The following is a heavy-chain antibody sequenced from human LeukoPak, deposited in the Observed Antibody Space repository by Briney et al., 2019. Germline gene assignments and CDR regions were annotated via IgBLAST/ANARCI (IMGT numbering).Heavy chain of an antibody. J-gene: IGHJ4*02. CDR3: ARGGELFDY. D-gene: IGHD3-10*01. CDR1: GGSISSYY. Sequence: SETLSLICTVSGGSISSYYWSWIRQPPGEGLEWIGYIYYSGSTNYNPSLKSRVTISVDTSKNQFSLKLSPVTAADTAVYYCARGGELFDYWGQGTLVTVSS. CDR2: IYYSGST. V-gene: IGHV4-59*08.